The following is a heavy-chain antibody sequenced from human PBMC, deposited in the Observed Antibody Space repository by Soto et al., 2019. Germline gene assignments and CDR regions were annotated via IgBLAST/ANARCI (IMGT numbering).Heavy chain of an antibody. CDR1: GYSFTIYG. CDR3: ARDRGRSCIGGTCPFDY. J-gene: IGHJ4*02. Sequence: ASVKVSCKASGYSFTIYGITWVRQAPGQGLEWMEWISTYDGNTNYAQNFQGRVSMARDTSTSTAYMELRSLRSDDTAVYYCARDRGRSCIGGTCPFDYWGQGTLVTVSS. D-gene: IGHD2-15*01. CDR2: ISTYDGNT. V-gene: IGHV1-18*01.